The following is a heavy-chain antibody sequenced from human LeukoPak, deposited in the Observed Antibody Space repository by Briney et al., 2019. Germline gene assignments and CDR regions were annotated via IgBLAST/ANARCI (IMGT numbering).Heavy chain of an antibody. CDR1: GVTVSGNY. J-gene: IGHJ4*02. CDR3: ARIATGDFGY. CDR2: LYSGGST. V-gene: IGHV3-53*01. D-gene: IGHD7-27*01. Sequence: PGGSLRLSCAASGVTVSGNYMSWVRQAPGKGLEWVSALYSGGSTNYADSVKGRFTISRDNSKNTLYLQMNSLRAEDTAMYFCARIATGDFGYWGQGTLVTVSS.